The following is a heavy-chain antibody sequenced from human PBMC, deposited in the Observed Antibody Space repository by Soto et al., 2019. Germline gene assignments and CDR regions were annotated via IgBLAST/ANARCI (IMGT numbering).Heavy chain of an antibody. CDR3: ARDPVGYCSTTSCSYFDY. CDR2: INSDGSGT. CDR1: GFTFSSSW. D-gene: IGHD2-2*03. Sequence: GGSLRLSCAASGFTFSSSWMHWVRQAPGKGLVWVSRINSDGSGTSYADSVKGRFTISRDNAKNTLYLQMNSLRAEDTAVYYCARDPVGYCSTTSCSYFDYWGLGTLVTVSS. V-gene: IGHV3-74*01. J-gene: IGHJ4*02.